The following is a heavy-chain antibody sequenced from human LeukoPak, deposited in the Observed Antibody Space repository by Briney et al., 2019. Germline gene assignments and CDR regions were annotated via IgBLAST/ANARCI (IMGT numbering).Heavy chain of an antibody. J-gene: IGHJ4*02. CDR3: ARWGEDCSSTSCYVISY. Sequence: GGSLRLSCVASGFTFSSYAMSWIRQAPGKGLEWVSYISSSGSTIYYADSVKGRSTISRDNAKNSLYLQMNSLRAEDTAVYYCARWGEDCSSTSCYVISYWGQGTLVTVSS. CDR2: ISSSGSTI. D-gene: IGHD2-2*01. CDR1: GFTFSSYA. V-gene: IGHV3-11*01.